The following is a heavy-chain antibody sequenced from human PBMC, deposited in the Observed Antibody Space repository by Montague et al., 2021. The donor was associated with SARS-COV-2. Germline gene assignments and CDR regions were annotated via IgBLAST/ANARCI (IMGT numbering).Heavy chain of an antibody. CDR2: IYYSGST. D-gene: IGHD3-9*01. CDR3: ARDSRTDFDWLFPDSGSSYYYMDV. J-gene: IGHJ6*03. Sequence: LVKPTQTLTLTCTFSGFSLSTSGVGVSWIRQPPGKGLEWIGYIYYSGSTNYNPSLKSRVTTSVDTSKNQFSLKLSSVTAADTAVYYCARDSRTDFDWLFPDSGSSYYYMDVWGKGTTVTVSS. CDR1: GFSLSTSGVG. V-gene: IGHV4-61*08.